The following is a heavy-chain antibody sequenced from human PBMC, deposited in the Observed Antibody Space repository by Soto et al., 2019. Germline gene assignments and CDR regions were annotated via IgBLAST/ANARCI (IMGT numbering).Heavy chain of an antibody. V-gene: IGHV3-23*01. J-gene: IGHJ4*02. Sequence: EVQLLESGGDLVQPGGSLRLSCAASGFTFSSYAMSWVRQAPGKGLEWVSTISARGDDTYSTDSVKGRFTISRDNSKNTLYVHMKSLRAEDTAVSYCSSAQRTYCRAYFDYWGRGTLVTVSS. D-gene: IGHD2-15*01. CDR3: SSAQRTYCRAYFDY. CDR2: ISARGDDT. CDR1: GFTFSSYA.